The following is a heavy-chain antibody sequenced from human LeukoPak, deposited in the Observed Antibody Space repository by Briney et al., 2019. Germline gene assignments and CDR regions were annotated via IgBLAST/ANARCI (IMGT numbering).Heavy chain of an antibody. J-gene: IGHJ4*02. D-gene: IGHD3-22*01. CDR1: GFTFSSYW. Sequence: GGSLRLSCAASGFTFSSYWMSWVRQAPGKGLEWVANRNQDGSEKYYVDSVKGRFTISRDNAKSSLYLQMNSLRADDTAVYYCARDRALYDSRRGYYYTEDDYWGQGTLVTVSS. CDR2: RNQDGSEK. CDR3: ARDRALYDSRRGYYYTEDDY. V-gene: IGHV3-7*01.